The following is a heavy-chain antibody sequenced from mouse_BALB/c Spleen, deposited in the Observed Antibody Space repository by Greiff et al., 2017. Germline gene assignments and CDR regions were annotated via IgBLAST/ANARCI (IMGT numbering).Heavy chain of an antibody. D-gene: IGHD6-1*01. V-gene: IGHV1-69*01. CDR1: GYTFTDYW. J-gene: IGHJ1*01. CDR3: ARYSEWYFDV. Sequence: VQLQQPGAELVMPGASVKMSCKASGYTFTDYWMHCVKQRPGQGLEWIGAIDTSDSYTSYNQKFKGKATLTVDESSSTAYMQLSSLTSEDSAVYYCARYSEWYFDVWGAGTTVTVSS. CDR2: IDTSDSYT.